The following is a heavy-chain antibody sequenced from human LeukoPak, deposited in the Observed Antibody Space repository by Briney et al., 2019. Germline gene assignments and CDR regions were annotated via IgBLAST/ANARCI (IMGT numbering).Heavy chain of an antibody. J-gene: IGHJ4*02. CDR1: GVTFSSYG. V-gene: IGHV3-30*18. D-gene: IGHD1-26*01. CDR2: ISNDGSNK. Sequence: GGSLRLSCAASGVTFSSYGMHWVRQAPGKGLEWVAVISNDGSNKHYADSVKGRFTISRDSSKNTLNLQMNSLRAEDSAVYYCAKGWVASGNYYEGLDDWGQGTLVTVSS. CDR3: AKGWVASGNYYEGLDD.